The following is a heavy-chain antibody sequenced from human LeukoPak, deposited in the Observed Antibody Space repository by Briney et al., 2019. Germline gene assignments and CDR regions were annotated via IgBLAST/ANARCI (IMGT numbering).Heavy chain of an antibody. J-gene: IGHJ6*03. CDR1: GFTFSSYW. D-gene: IGHD6-6*01. Sequence: GGSLRLSCAASGFTFSSYWMSWVRQAPGKGLEWVANIKQDGSEKYYVDSVKARFTISRDNAKNSLYLQMNNLRAEDTAVYYCARDQQLVSNYYMDVWGKGTTVTVSS. CDR3: ARDQQLVSNYYMDV. V-gene: IGHV3-7*01. CDR2: IKQDGSEK.